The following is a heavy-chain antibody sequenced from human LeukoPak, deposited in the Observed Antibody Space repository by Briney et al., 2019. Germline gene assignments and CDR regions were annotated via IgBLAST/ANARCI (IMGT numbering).Heavy chain of an antibody. CDR3: ARSGYYYGSGSQLDY. CDR1: GYTFTGYY. CDR2: ISAYNGNT. Sequence: ASVKVSCKASGYTFTGYYMHWVRQAPGQGLEWMGWISAYNGNTNYAQKLQGRVTMTTDTSTSTAYVELRSLRSDDTAVYYCARSGYYYGSGSQLDYWGQGTLVTVSS. J-gene: IGHJ4*02. V-gene: IGHV1-18*04. D-gene: IGHD3-10*01.